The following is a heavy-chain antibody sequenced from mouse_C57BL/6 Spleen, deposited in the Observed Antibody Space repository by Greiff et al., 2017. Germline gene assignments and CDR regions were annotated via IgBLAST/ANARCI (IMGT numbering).Heavy chain of an antibody. CDR2: IDPENGDT. Sequence: EVQLQESGAELVRPGASVKLSCTASGFNIKDDYMHWVKQRPEQGLEWIGWIDPENGDTEYASKFQGKATITADTSSNTAYLQLSSLTSEDTAVYYCTTRGYDYDLDYWGQGTTLTVSS. CDR1: GFNIKDDY. D-gene: IGHD2-4*01. CDR3: TTRGYDYDLDY. J-gene: IGHJ2*01. V-gene: IGHV14-4*01.